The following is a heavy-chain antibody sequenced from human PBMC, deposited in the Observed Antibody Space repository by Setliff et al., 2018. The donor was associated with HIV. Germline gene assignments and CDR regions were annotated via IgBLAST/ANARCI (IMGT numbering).Heavy chain of an antibody. J-gene: IGHJ4*02. CDR3: AKEFEDLSGAY. D-gene: IGHD3-10*01. V-gene: IGHV3-30*02. CDR1: GFRFRSYG. Sequence: GGSLRLPCAAPGFRFRSYGMHGVRQAPGKGLEWVAIIWFDGNKKYYADSVKGRFTISRDNSKNTLYLQMNSLRAEDTATYYCAKEFEDLSGAYWGQGTLVTVSS. CDR2: IWFDGNKK.